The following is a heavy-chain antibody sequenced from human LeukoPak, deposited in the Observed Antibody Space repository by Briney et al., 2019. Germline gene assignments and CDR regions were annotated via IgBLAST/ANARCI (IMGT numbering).Heavy chain of an antibody. CDR1: GYSISSGYY. CDR2: IYHTGST. Sequence: PSETLSLTCAVSGYSISSGYYWGWIRQPPGKGLEWIGSIYHTGSTYYNPSLQSRVTISLDSPKNQFSLKLTSVTAADTAVYYCASGGTAVVMALTDYFDTWGQGTPVTVSS. CDR3: ASGGTAVVMALTDYFDT. J-gene: IGHJ4*02. V-gene: IGHV4-38-2*01. D-gene: IGHD3-22*01.